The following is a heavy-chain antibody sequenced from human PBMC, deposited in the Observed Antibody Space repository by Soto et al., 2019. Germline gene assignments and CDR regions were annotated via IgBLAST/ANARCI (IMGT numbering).Heavy chain of an antibody. J-gene: IGHJ6*02. D-gene: IGHD3-10*01. CDR2: IIPIFGTA. Sequence: GASVKVSCKASGCTFSSXAISWVRQAPGQGLEWMGGIIPIFGTANYAQKFQGRVTITADESTSTAYMELSSLRSEDTAVYYCARASFGELLQNYYYYGMDVWGQGTTVTVS. CDR1: GCTFSSXA. CDR3: ARASFGELLQNYYYYGMDV. V-gene: IGHV1-69*13.